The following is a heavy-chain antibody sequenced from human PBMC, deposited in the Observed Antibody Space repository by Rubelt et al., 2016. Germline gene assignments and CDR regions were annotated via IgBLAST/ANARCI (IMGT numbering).Heavy chain of an antibody. CDR2: INHSGST. D-gene: IGHD5-18*01. J-gene: IGHJ3*02. CDR3: ASGGAMADAFDI. Sequence: KESGPTLVRPTQTLTLTCTFTGFSLTTSGVGVGWIRQPPGKGLEWIGEINHSGSTNYNPSLKSRVTIPVDTSKNQFSLKLSSVTAADTAVYYCASGGAMADAFDIWGQGTMVTVSS. V-gene: IGHV4-39*07. CDR1: GFSLTTSGVG.